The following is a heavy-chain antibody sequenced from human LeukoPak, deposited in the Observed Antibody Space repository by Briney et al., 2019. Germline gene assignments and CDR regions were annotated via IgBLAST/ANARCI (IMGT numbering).Heavy chain of an antibody. Sequence: GGSLRLSCAVSGFSFRDYYMSWIRKAPGKRLKWVSHISASGTDTRYTDSVKGRFTISRDNANNRLFLQMNSLRVDDTAVYYCAFAVREPAYWGQGTLVTVSS. J-gene: IGHJ4*02. D-gene: IGHD3-10*01. CDR2: ISASGTDT. CDR1: GFSFRDYY. CDR3: AFAVREPAY. V-gene: IGHV3-11*04.